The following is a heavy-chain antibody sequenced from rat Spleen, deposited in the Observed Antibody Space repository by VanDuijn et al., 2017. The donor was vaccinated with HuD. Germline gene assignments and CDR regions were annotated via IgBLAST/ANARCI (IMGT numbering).Heavy chain of an antibody. J-gene: IGHJ2*01. D-gene: IGHD1-9*01. CDR1: GFSFSKFG. CDR3: VKYSGKYYGYNFLDY. CDR2: ITPSGITT. V-gene: IGHV5-19*01. Sequence: EVQLVESGGGLVLPGRSLKLSCAASGFSFSKFGMQWIRQTPTEGLQWVAAITPSGITTHYRDSMKGRFTISRENAKATLYLQMDSLRSEDTATYYCVKYSGKYYGYNFLDYWGQGVMVTVSS.